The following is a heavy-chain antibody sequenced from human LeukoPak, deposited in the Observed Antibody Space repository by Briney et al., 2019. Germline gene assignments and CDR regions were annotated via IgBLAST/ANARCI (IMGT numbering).Heavy chain of an antibody. D-gene: IGHD6-19*01. V-gene: IGHV3-74*01. CDR2: INNDGSNT. CDR1: GFTFITYW. Sequence: HPGGSLRLSCAASGFTFITYWMHWVCHAPGKGLVWVSRINNDGSNTNYADSVKGRFTISRDNAKNTLYLQMNSLRAEDTAVYYCARPSVAGPYFDFWGQGTLVTVSS. CDR3: ARPSVAGPYFDF. J-gene: IGHJ4*02.